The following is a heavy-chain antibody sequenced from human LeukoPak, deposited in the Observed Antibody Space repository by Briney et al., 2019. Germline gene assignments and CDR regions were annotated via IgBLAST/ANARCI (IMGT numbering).Heavy chain of an antibody. CDR1: GFTFSNAW. CDR2: IKSKTDGRTT. Sequence: PGGSLRLSCAAPGFTFSNAWMTWVRQAPGKGLEWIGRIKSKTDGRTTDYAAPVKGRFTISRDDSKNTLYLQMNSLKTEDTAVYYCTTDYDYSDTFDIWGQGTMVTVSS. J-gene: IGHJ3*02. V-gene: IGHV3-15*01. CDR3: TTDYDYSDTFDI. D-gene: IGHD4-11*01.